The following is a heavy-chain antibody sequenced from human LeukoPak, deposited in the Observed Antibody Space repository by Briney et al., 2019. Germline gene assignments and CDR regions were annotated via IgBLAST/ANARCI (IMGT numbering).Heavy chain of an antibody. V-gene: IGHV1-8*01. CDR2: MNPNSGNT. Sequence: ASVTVSLKASAYTFTIYDINWLRQAPGQGHEWMGWMNPNSGNTGYAQKFQSRVTMTRNTSISTAYMELSSLRSEDTAVYYCARGARRVVRGVISYYFDYWGQGTLVTVAS. CDR3: ARGARRVVRGVISYYFDY. D-gene: IGHD3-10*01. CDR1: AYTFTIYD. J-gene: IGHJ4*02.